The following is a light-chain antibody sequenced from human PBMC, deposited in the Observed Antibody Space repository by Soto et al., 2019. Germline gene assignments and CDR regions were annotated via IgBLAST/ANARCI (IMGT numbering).Light chain of an antibody. CDR1: SSNIGAGYD. CDR3: QSYDSSLSGSV. J-gene: IGLJ2*01. CDR2: SNS. V-gene: IGLV1-40*01. Sequence: QSVLTQPPSVSGAPGQRVTISCTGSSSNIGAGYDVHWYQQLPGTAPKLLIYSNSNRPSGVPDRFSGSKSGTSAPLAITGLQAEDVADYYCQSYDSSLSGSVFGGGTKLTVL.